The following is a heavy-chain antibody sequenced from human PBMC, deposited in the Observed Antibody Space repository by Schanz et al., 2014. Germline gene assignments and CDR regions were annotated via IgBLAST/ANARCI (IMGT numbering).Heavy chain of an antibody. V-gene: IGHV4-39*01. Sequence: QLQLQESGPGLVKPSETLSLTCTVSGGSISSSSYFWGWIRQPPGKGLEWIGSIYNSGSTYYNPSHKSRAPIPVHTSKTQFSLKLSSVTAADTAVYYCGRHPHYYGSGSGFDPWGQGTLVTVSS. CDR2: IYNSGST. J-gene: IGHJ5*02. D-gene: IGHD3-10*01. CDR3: GRHPHYYGSGSGFDP. CDR1: GGSISSSSYF.